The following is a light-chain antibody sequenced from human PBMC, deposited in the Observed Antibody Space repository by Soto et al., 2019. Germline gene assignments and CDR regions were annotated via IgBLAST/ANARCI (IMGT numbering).Light chain of an antibody. CDR2: GAS. CDR1: QSISSE. CDR3: QQYNDWPRT. V-gene: IGKV3-15*01. Sequence: EIVMTQSPATLSVSLGERATLSCRASQSISSELAWYQQIPGQAPRLLIYGASTRATGIPARFSGSGSGSEFTLTISSLQSEDFAVYYCQQYNDWPRTFGQGTKVEIK. J-gene: IGKJ1*01.